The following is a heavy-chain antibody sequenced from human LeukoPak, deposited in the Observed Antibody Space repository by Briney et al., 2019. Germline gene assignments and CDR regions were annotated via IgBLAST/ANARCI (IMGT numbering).Heavy chain of an antibody. D-gene: IGHD3-22*01. CDR1: GFTFSSFW. J-gene: IGHJ4*02. Sequence: GGSLRLSCAASGFTFSSFWMHWVRQAPGKGLVWVSHINTDGSTTSHADSVKGRFTISRDNARNTLYLHMNSLRADDTAMYYCARGGYYDRSVGYRGQGTLVTVSS. CDR2: INTDGSTT. CDR3: ARGGYYDRSVGY. V-gene: IGHV3-74*01.